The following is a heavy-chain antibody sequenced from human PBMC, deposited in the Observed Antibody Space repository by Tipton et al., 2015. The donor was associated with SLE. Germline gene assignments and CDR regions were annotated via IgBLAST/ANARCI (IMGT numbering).Heavy chain of an antibody. V-gene: IGHV4-38-2*01. CDR3: ARSSDILTGPDN. CDR2: VYHTGNT. J-gene: IGHJ4*02. D-gene: IGHD3-9*01. CDR1: TYSISNGHY. Sequence: TLSLTCSVSTYSISNGHYWAWVRQPPGKGLEWIGTVYHTGNTYYNPSLKSRVTMSVDTSKNQFSLKLNSVTAADTAVYYCARSSDILTGPDNWGPGALVTVSS.